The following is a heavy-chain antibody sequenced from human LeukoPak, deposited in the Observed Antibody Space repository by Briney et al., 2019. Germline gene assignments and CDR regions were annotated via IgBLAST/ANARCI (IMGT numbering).Heavy chain of an antibody. Sequence: GGSLRLSCAASGFTFSNYWMTWVRQAPGKGLEWVANIKQDGSEKYYVDSVKGRFTICRDNAKNSLYLQINSLRAEDTAVYYCARNQLRLDYWGQGTLVTVSS. CDR1: GFTFSNYW. CDR2: IKQDGSEK. V-gene: IGHV3-7*01. J-gene: IGHJ4*02. CDR3: ARNQLRLDY. D-gene: IGHD1-1*01.